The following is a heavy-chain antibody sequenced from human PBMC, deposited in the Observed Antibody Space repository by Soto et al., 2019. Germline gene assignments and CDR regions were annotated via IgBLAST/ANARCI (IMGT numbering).Heavy chain of an antibody. CDR3: ARTYRSGWYYFDY. D-gene: IGHD6-19*01. J-gene: IGHJ4*02. V-gene: IGHV3-30-3*01. Sequence: GGSLRLSCAASGFTFSSYAMHWVRQAPAKGLEWVTIISSDGSNKYYADSVKGRFTISRDSSKNTLFLQMNNLRPDDTAVYYCARTYRSGWYYFDYWGRGTLVTVSS. CDR2: ISSDGSNK. CDR1: GFTFSSYA.